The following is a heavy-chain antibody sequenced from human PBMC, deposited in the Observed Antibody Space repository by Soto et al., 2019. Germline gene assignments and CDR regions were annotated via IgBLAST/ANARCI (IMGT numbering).Heavy chain of an antibody. D-gene: IGHD2-2*01. CDR1: GGSISSYY. CDR2: TYTSGST. V-gene: IGHV4-4*07. J-gene: IGHJ6*02. CDR3: ARGGVRTPGYCSSTSCYRYYGMDV. Sequence: SETLSLTCTVSGGSISSYYWSWIRQPAGKGLEWIGRTYTSGSTNYNPSLKSRVTMSVDTSKNQFSLKLSSVTAADTAVYYCARGGVRTPGYCSSTSCYRYYGMDVWGQGTTVT.